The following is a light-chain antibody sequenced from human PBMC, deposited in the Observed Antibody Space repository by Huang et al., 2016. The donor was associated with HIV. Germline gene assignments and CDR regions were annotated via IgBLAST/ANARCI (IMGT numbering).Light chain of an antibody. J-gene: IGKJ4*01. CDR3: HQYNNWLLS. V-gene: IGKV3-15*01. CDR1: RSVSTN. Sequence: EIVMTQSPATLSVSPGQRVTLSCRANRSVSTNLAWYQQRHGQAPRRLNYGSSTRAPGIPARFSGSGSGTDFSLTISSLQSEDFALYYCHQYNNWLLSFGGGTRV. CDR2: GSS.